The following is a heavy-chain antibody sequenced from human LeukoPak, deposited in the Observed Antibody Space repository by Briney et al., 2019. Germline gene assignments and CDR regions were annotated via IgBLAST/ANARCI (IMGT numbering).Heavy chain of an antibody. Sequence: GGSLRLSCAASGFTFSSYAMHWVRQAPGKGLEYVSAISSNGGSTYYANSVKGRFTISRDNSKNTLYLQMGSLRAEDMAVYYCARGFRSGSYPDAFDIWGQGTMVTVSS. CDR3: ARGFRSGSYPDAFDI. CDR1: GFTFSSYA. J-gene: IGHJ3*02. V-gene: IGHV3-64*01. D-gene: IGHD3-3*01. CDR2: ISSNGGST.